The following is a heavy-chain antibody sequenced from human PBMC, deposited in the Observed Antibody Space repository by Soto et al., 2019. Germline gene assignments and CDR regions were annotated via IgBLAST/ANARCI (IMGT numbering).Heavy chain of an antibody. Sequence: GGSLRLSCAASGFTFSSYAMSWVRQAPGKGLEWVSSISGSGGSTYYADSVKGRFTISRDNSENTLYLQMNSLRAEDTAVYYCAKDRLLRYFDWEKLYYFDYWGQGTLVTVSS. J-gene: IGHJ4*02. CDR1: GFTFSSYA. CDR3: AKDRLLRYFDWEKLYYFDY. CDR2: ISGSGGST. D-gene: IGHD3-9*01. V-gene: IGHV3-23*01.